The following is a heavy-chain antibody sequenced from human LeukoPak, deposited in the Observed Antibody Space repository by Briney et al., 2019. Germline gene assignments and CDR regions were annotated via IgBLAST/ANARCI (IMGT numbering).Heavy chain of an antibody. V-gene: IGHV1-2*02. J-gene: IGHJ5*02. Sequence: ASVKVSCKASGYTFSDYYMHWVRQAPGQGLEWMGWINPNSGGTNYVQKFQGRVTMTRDTSISTAYMEVSRLRSDDTAVYYCARSPYSSSSWFDPWGQGTLVTVSS. CDR1: GYTFSDYY. CDR2: INPNSGGT. CDR3: ARSPYSSSSWFDP. D-gene: IGHD6-6*01.